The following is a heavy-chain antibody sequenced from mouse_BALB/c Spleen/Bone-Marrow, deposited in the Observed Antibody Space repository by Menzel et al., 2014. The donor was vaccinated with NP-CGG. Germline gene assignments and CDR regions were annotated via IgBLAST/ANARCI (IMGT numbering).Heavy chain of an antibody. CDR1: GFTFSSYG. J-gene: IGHJ2*01. Sequence: EVKLVESGGDLVKPGGSLKLSCAASGFTFSSYGMSWVRQTPDKGPEWVATISSGGSYTYYPDSVKGRFTISRDIAKNTLYLQMSRRKSEDTAMYYCARQTYYDYDGYFDYWGQGTTLTVSS. CDR3: ARQTYYDYDGYFDY. V-gene: IGHV5-6*01. CDR2: ISSGGSYT. D-gene: IGHD2-4*01.